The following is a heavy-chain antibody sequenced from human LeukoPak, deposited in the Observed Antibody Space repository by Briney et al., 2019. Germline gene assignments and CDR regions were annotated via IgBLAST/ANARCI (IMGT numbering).Heavy chain of an antibody. V-gene: IGHV3-13*01. CDR1: GFGFSSYD. CDR2: ITTSGDT. Sequence: GGSLRLSCATSGFGFSSYDIHWLRQAAGRGLEWVSSITTSGDTNYAASVRGRFTISRENAKNSLFLQMNSLRPQDTAIYFCAIFVHYYDTTGYRKEGWDFWGTGTTVAVSP. J-gene: IGHJ6*04. D-gene: IGHD3-22*01. CDR3: AIFVHYYDTTGYRKEGWDF.